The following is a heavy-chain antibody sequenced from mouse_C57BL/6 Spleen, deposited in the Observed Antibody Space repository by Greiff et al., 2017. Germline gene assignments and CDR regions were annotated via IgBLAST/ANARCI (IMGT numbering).Heavy chain of an antibody. CDR1: GYSITSGYY. Sequence: VQLQQSGPGLVKPSPSLSLTCSVTGYSITSGYYWNWIRQFPGNKLEWMGYISYDGSNNYNPSLTKRISLTRDTSKNPFFLKLNSVTTEDTATYYCATTVAYAMDYWGQGTSVTVSS. CDR2: ISYDGSN. J-gene: IGHJ4*01. D-gene: IGHD1-1*01. CDR3: ATTVAYAMDY. V-gene: IGHV3-6*01.